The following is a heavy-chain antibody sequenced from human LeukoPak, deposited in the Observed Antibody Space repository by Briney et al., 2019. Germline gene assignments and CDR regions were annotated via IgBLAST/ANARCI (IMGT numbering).Heavy chain of an antibody. CDR3: AREVTDEDYFDY. V-gene: IGHV3-7*01. J-gene: IGHJ4*02. CDR2: IKQDGSEN. CDR1: GSTFSSYW. Sequence: PGGSLRLSCAASGSTFSSYWMSWVRQAPAKGLEWVANIKQDGSENYYVDSVKGRFTISRDNAKNSLYLQMNSLRAEDTAVYYCAREVTDEDYFDYWGQGTLVTVSS. D-gene: IGHD4-11*01.